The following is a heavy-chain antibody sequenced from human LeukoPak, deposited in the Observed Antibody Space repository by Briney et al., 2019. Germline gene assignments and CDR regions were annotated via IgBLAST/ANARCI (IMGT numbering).Heavy chain of an antibody. Sequence: GGSLRLSCTASGFTFGDYAMSWVRQAPGKGLEWVGFIRNKAYGGTTEYAASVKGRFTISRDDSKSIAYLQMNSLKKEDTAVYYCTRVDYYGSGSLMDVWGKGITVTISS. V-gene: IGHV3-49*04. CDR3: TRVDYYGSGSLMDV. D-gene: IGHD3-10*01. CDR2: IRNKAYGGTT. CDR1: GFTFGDYA. J-gene: IGHJ6*03.